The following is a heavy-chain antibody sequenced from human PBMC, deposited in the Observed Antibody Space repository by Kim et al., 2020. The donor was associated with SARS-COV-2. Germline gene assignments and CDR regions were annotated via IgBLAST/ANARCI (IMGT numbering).Heavy chain of an antibody. J-gene: IGHJ4*02. V-gene: IGHV3-23*01. CDR1: GFTFSSYA. CDR2: ISGSGGST. Sequence: GGSLILSCAASGFTFSSYAMSWVRQAPGKGLEWVSAISGSGGSTYYADSVKGRFTISRDNSKNTLYLQMNSLRAEDTAVYYCAKDYYGSGSYPAPFDYWGQGTLVTVSS. CDR3: AKDYYGSGSYPAPFDY. D-gene: IGHD3-10*01.